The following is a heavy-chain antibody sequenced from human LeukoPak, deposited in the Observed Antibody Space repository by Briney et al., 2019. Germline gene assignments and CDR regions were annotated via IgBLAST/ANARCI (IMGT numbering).Heavy chain of an antibody. Sequence: PGGSLRLSCAASGFTFSSYAMSWARQAPGKGLEWVSAISGSGGSTYYADSVKGRFTISRDNSKNTLYLQMNSLRAEDTAVYYCAKVRSSGWYFDYWGQGTLVTVSS. CDR2: ISGSGGST. J-gene: IGHJ4*02. CDR1: GFTFSSYA. V-gene: IGHV3-23*01. D-gene: IGHD6-19*01. CDR3: AKVRSSGWYFDY.